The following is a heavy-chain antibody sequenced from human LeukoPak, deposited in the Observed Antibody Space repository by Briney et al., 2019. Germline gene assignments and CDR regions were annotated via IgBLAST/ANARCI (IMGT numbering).Heavy chain of an antibody. J-gene: IGHJ5*02. CDR1: GGSISSSSYY. Sequence: SETLSLTCTVSGGSISSSSYYWGWIRQPPGKGLEWIGSIYYSGSTYYNPSLKSRVTISVDTPKNQFSLKLSSVTAADTAVYYCARLPYYDFWSGSLNWFDPWGQGTLVTVSS. V-gene: IGHV4-39*01. D-gene: IGHD3-3*01. CDR2: IYYSGST. CDR3: ARLPYYDFWSGSLNWFDP.